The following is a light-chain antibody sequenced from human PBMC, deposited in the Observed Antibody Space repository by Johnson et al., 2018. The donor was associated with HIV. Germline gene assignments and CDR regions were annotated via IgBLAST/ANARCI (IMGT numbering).Light chain of an antibody. CDR1: SSNIGNNY. CDR3: GTWDSSLSAEV. V-gene: IGLV1-51*02. J-gene: IGLJ1*01. Sequence: QSVLTQPPSVSAAPGQKVTISCSGSSSNIGNNYVSWYQQLPGTAPKLLIYENNKRPSGIPDRFSGSKSGTSATLGITGLQTGDEAYYDCGTWDSSLSAEVFGTGTKVTVL. CDR2: ENN.